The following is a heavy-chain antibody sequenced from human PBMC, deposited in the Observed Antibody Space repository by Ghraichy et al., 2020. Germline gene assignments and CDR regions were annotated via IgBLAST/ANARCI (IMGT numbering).Heavy chain of an antibody. D-gene: IGHD3-10*01. CDR3: ARDTRGLFDY. CDR1: GFTFSSYS. Sequence: GGSLRLSCAASGFTFSSYSMNWVRQAPGKGLEWVSSISSSSSYIYYADSVKRRFTISRDNAKNSLYLQMNSLRAEDTAVYYCARDTRGLFDYWGQGTLVTVSA. CDR2: ISSSSSYI. J-gene: IGHJ4*02. V-gene: IGHV3-21*01.